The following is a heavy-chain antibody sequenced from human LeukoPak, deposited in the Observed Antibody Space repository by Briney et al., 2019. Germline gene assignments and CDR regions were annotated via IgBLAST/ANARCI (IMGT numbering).Heavy chain of an antibody. CDR1: GFTFSSYA. J-gene: IGHJ4*02. V-gene: IGHV3-30-3*01. CDR3: ARAAGMTSLDY. Sequence: GRSLRLSCAASGFTFSSYAMHWVRQAPGKGLEWVAVISYDGSNKYYADSVKGRLTISRDNSKNTLYLQMNSLRAEDTAVYYCARAAGMTSLDYWGQGTLVTVSS. CDR2: ISYDGSNK. D-gene: IGHD6-13*01.